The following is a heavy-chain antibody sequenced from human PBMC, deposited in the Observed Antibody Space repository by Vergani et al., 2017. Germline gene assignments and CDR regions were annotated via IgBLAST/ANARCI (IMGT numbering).Heavy chain of an antibody. J-gene: IGHJ1*01. CDR1: GFTFSHYS. V-gene: IGHV3-21*01. D-gene: IGHD3-22*01. CDR2: ISGNNDDV. CDR3: AKPGEWLLPDAEYFQH. Sequence: EVQMVESGGGLVKPGGSLRLSCVASGFTFSHYSMYWVRQAPGKGLEWVSSISGNNDDVYYADSVKGRFTISRDNAKNSLYLDMSSLRAEDTAVYYCAKPGEWLLPDAEYFQHWGQGTLVTVSS.